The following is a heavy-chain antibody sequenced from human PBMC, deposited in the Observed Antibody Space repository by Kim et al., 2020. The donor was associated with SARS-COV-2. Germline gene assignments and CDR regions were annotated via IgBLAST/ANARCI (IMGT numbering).Heavy chain of an antibody. J-gene: IGHJ5*02. CDR3: ARHRYWSSTSCLVNWFDP. V-gene: IGHV4-39*01. D-gene: IGHD2-2*01. Sequence: NSRVTISVDTSKNQFSLKLSSVTAADTAVYYCARHRYWSSTSCLVNWFDPWGQGTLVTVSS.